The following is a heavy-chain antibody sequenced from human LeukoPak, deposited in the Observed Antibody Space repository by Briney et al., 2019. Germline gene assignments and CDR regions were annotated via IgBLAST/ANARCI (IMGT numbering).Heavy chain of an antibody. CDR1: GYTFTGYY. Sequence: GASVKVSCKASGYTFTGYYMHWVRQAPGQGLEWMGWINPNSGGTNYAQKFQGRVTMTRDTSISTAYTELSRLRSDDTAVYYCARRVKGGYRDRGAFDIWGQGTMVTVSS. D-gene: IGHD5-18*01. CDR3: ARRVKGGYRDRGAFDI. V-gene: IGHV1-2*02. J-gene: IGHJ3*02. CDR2: INPNSGGT.